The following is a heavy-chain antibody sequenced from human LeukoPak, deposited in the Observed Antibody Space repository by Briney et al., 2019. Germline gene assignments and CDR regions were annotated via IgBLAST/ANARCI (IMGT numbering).Heavy chain of an antibody. J-gene: IGHJ4*02. Sequence: GASVKVSCKASGYTFTDYYVHWVRQAPGQGLEWMGWINPNSGGTNFAQKFQGRVAMTRDTSISTAYMELGSLRSDDTAVYYCARARWQLVSYFDSWGQGTLVTVSS. CDR1: GYTFTDYY. D-gene: IGHD6-6*01. CDR2: INPNSGGT. CDR3: ARARWQLVSYFDS. V-gene: IGHV1-2*02.